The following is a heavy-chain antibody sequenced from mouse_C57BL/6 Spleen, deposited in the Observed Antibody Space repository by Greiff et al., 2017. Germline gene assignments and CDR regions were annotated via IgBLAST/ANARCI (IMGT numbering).Heavy chain of an antibody. Sequence: VQLQQSGAELVRPGASVTLSCKASGYTFTDYEMHWVKQTPVHGLEWIGAIDPETGGTAYNQKFKGKAILTADKSSSTAYMELRSLTSEDSAVYYCTREGGPAMDYWGQGTSVTVSS. CDR2: IDPETGGT. CDR1: GYTFTDYE. D-gene: IGHD3-3*01. J-gene: IGHJ4*01. V-gene: IGHV1-15*01. CDR3: TREGGPAMDY.